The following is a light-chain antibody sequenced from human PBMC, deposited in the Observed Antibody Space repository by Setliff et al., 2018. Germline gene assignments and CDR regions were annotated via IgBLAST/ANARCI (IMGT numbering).Light chain of an antibody. CDR3: QQYSGSRAT. Sequence: EIALTQSPGTLSLSPGERATPSCRANQTITDNYLAWYQQTPGHAPRLIMYAASTRALGVPDRFRGSGSGADFTLTINGVEPEDFVVYYCQQYSGSRATFGQGTKVDIK. CDR2: AAS. CDR1: QTITDNY. J-gene: IGKJ1*01. V-gene: IGKV3-20*01.